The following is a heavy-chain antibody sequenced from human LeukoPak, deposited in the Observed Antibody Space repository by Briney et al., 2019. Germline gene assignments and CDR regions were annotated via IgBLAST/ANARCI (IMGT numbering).Heavy chain of an antibody. CDR2: IKTDGSST. CDR3: TTLYGGSLDY. D-gene: IGHD5-12*01. J-gene: IGHJ4*02. V-gene: IGHV3-74*01. Sequence: SCKASGYTFTSYYMHWVRQAPGKGLVWVSRIKTDGSSTSYADSVKGRFTISRDNAKNTLYLQMNSLRVEDTAVYYCTTLYGGSLDYWGQGTLVTVSS. CDR1: GYTFTSYY.